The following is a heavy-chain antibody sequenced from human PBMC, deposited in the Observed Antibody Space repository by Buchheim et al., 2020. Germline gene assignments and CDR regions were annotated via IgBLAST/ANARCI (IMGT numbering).Heavy chain of an antibody. V-gene: IGHV3-23*04. J-gene: IGHJ5*02. CDR2: IVGSGSTT. D-gene: IGHD3-22*01. Sequence: EVQLVESGGHFVQPGGSLRLSCAASGFTFPSYAMIWVRQAPGKGLEWVSAIVGSGSTTSYADSVRGRFNISRDNSKDTLYLQMNSLRVEDTARYFCAKTLRGSYYYDATGYSSDSWGQGTL. CDR3: AKTLRGSYYYDATGYSSDS. CDR1: GFTFPSYA.